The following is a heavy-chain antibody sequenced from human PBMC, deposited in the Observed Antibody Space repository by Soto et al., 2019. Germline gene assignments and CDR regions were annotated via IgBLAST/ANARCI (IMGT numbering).Heavy chain of an antibody. D-gene: IGHD6-25*01. CDR3: TREAGY. Sequence: QVRLQESGPALVKPSQTLSLTCTVSGGSVSSGGFYWNWIRQHPGKGLEWIGYMYNDGRTEYNPSLKSRVSISVDTPKNQFSLKVMSVTVADTAVYYCTREAGYWGQGILVTVSS. J-gene: IGHJ4*02. V-gene: IGHV4-31*03. CDR2: MYNDGRT. CDR1: GGSVSSGGFY.